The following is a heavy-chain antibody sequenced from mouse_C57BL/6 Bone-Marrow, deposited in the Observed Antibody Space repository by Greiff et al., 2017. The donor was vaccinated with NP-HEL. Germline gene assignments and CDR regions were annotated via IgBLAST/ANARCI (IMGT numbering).Heavy chain of an antibody. CDR3: AIRSLYYSNYGDYFDY. CDR1: GYTFTDYY. D-gene: IGHD2-5*01. J-gene: IGHJ2*01. V-gene: IGHV1-75*01. CDR2: IFPGSGST. Sequence: QVQLQQSGPELVKPGASVKISCKASGYTFTDYYINWVKQRPGQGLEWIGWIFPGSGSTYYNEKFKGKATLTVDKSSSTAYMLLSSLTSEDSAVYFCAIRSLYYSNYGDYFDYWGQGTTLTVSS.